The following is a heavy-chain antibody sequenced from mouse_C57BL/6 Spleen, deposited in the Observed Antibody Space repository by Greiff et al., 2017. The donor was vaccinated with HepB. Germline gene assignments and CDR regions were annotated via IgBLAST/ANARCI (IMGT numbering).Heavy chain of an antibody. CDR3: ARSWLLPQGFDY. V-gene: IGHV1-81*01. D-gene: IGHD2-3*01. CDR2: IYPRSGNT. CDR1: GYTFTSYG. J-gene: IGHJ2*01. Sequence: QVQLQQSGAELARPGASVKLSCKASGYTFTSYGISWVKQRTGQGLEWIGEIYPRSGNTYYNEKFKGKATLTADKSSSTAYMELRSLTSEDSAVYFCARSWLLPQGFDYWGQGTTLTVSS.